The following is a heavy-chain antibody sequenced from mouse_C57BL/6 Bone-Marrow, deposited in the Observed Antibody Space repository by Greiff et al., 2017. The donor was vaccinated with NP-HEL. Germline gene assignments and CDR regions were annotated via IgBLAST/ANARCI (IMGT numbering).Heavy chain of an antibody. V-gene: IGHV1-50*01. CDR3: AREGESYGYDAAWFAY. CDR2: IDPSDSYT. D-gene: IGHD2-2*01. CDR1: GYTFTSYW. Sequence: QVQLQQPGAELVKPGASVKLSCKASGYTFTSYWMQWVKQRPGQGLEWIGEIDPSDSYTNYNQKFKGKATLTVDTSSSTAYMQLSSLTSEDSAVYYCAREGESYGYDAAWFAYWGQGTLVTVSA. J-gene: IGHJ3*01.